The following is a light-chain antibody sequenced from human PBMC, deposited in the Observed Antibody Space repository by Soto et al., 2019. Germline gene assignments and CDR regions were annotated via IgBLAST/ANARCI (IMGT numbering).Light chain of an antibody. J-gene: IGKJ1*01. CDR3: QHYNSYSEA. CDR1: QTISSW. Sequence: DIQMTQSPSTLPASVGDRVTITCRASQTISSWLAWYQQKPGKAPKLLIYKASTLKSGVPSRFSGSGSGTEFTLTTSSLQPDDFATYYCQHYNSYSEAFGQGTKVDIK. CDR2: KAS. V-gene: IGKV1-5*03.